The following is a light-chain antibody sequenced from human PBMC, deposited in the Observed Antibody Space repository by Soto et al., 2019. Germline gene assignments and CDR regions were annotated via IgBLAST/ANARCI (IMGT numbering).Light chain of an antibody. J-gene: IGKJ2*01. Sequence: QTPGTLSLSPGKRATLSCRASQSVSSSYLAWYQQKPGQAPRLLIYGASSRATGIPDRFSGSGSGTDFTLTISRLEPEDFALYYWQQYNIWPEKTFG. V-gene: IGKV3-20*01. CDR2: GAS. CDR3: QQYNIWPEKT. CDR1: QSVSSSY.